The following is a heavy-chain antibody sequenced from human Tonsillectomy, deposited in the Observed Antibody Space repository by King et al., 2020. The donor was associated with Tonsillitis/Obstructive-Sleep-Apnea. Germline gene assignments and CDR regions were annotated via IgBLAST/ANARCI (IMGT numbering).Heavy chain of an antibody. J-gene: IGHJ4*02. CDR3: ARGALLDGLPLGAPFDY. Sequence: VQLQQWGAGLLKPSETLSLTCAVYGGSFSGYYWSWIRQPPGKGLEWIGEINHSGSTNYNPSLQSRVTISVDTSKNQFSLKLSSVTAADTAVYYCARGALLDGLPLGAPFDYWGQGTLVTVSS. CDR2: INHSGST. V-gene: IGHV4-34*01. D-gene: IGHD5-24*01. CDR1: GGSFSGYY.